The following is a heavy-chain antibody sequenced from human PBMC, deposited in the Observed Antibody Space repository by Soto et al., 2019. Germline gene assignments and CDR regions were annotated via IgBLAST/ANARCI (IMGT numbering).Heavy chain of an antibody. CDR1: GYTFTSYA. CDR3: TRDLGGWPDY. CDR2: INAGNGNT. J-gene: IGHJ4*02. Sequence: ASVKVSFKASGYTFTSYAMHWVRQAPGQRLEWMGWINAGNGNTKYSQKFQGRVTITRDTSASTAYTELSSLRSEDTAVYYCTRDLGGWPDYWGQGTLVTVSS. V-gene: IGHV1-3*01. D-gene: IGHD2-15*01.